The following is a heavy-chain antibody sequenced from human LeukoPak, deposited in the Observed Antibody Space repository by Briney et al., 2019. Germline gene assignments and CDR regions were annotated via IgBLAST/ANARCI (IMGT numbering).Heavy chain of an antibody. Sequence: GASVKVSCKASGGTFSSYAISWVRQAPGQGLEWMGGIIPIFGTANYAQKFQGRVTITTDESTSTAYMELSSLRSEDTAVYYCARDLQLAVTGDYYYYYMDVWGKGTTVTVSS. V-gene: IGHV1-69*05. CDR2: IIPIFGTA. CDR3: ARDLQLAVTGDYYYYYMDV. J-gene: IGHJ6*03. D-gene: IGHD4-17*01. CDR1: GGTFSSYA.